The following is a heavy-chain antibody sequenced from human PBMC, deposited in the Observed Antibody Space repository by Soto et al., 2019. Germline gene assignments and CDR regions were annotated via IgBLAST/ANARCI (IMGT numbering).Heavy chain of an antibody. Sequence: ASVKVSCKASGYTFTGYYMHWVRQAPGQGLEWMGWINPNSGGTNYAQKFQGWVTMTRDTSISTAYMELSRLRSDDTAVYYCAREQWLDYYYYGMDVWGQGTTVTVSS. V-gene: IGHV1-2*04. D-gene: IGHD6-19*01. CDR2: INPNSGGT. CDR3: AREQWLDYYYYGMDV. CDR1: GYTFTGYY. J-gene: IGHJ6*02.